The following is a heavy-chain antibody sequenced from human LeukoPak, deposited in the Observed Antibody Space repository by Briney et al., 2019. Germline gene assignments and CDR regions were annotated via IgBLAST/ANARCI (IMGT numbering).Heavy chain of an antibody. CDR1: GYTFTDSY. D-gene: IGHD5-12*01. CDR2: INPNSGGT. J-gene: IGHJ5*02. CDR3: ARDSGRSVGLRGWSFANWFDP. Sequence: ASVKVSCKASGYTFTDSYVHWVRQAPGQGLEWMGWINPNSGGTNYAQKFQGRVTMTRDTSISTAYMELSRLRSDDTAVYYCARDSGRSVGLRGWSFANWFDPWGQGTLVTVSS. V-gene: IGHV1-2*02.